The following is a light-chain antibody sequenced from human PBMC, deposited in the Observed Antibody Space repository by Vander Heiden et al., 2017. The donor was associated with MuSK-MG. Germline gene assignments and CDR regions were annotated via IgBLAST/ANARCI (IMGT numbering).Light chain of an antibody. J-gene: IGKJ1*01. CDR2: AAS. CDR3: QQSDSIPWT. V-gene: IGKV1-39*01. Sequence: SASVGDRVTIACRASQSIGNYLNWYQQRPGKAPKLLIYAASSLQSGVPSRFSGSGSGTDFTLTVSRIQPEDFATYHCQQSDSIPWTFGQGTKVEI. CDR1: QSIGNY.